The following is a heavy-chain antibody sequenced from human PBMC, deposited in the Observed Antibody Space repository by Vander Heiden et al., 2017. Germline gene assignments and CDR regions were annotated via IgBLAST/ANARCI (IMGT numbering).Heavy chain of an antibody. V-gene: IGHV4-39*01. J-gene: IGHJ1*01. CDR3: ARHYYDSSGYYSRGAPGGYFQH. D-gene: IGHD3-22*01. Sequence: QLQLQESGPGLVKPSETLSLTCTVSGGSIRSSSYSWGSIRPPPGKGLEWIGSIYYSGSTYYNPSLKSRVTISVDTSKNQFSLKLSSVTAADTAVYYCARHYYDSSGYYSRGAPGGYFQHWGQGTLVTVSS. CDR2: IYYSGST. CDR1: GGSIRSSSYS.